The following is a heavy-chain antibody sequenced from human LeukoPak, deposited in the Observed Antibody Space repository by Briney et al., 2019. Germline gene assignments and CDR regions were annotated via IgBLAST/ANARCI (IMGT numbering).Heavy chain of an antibody. CDR2: IVVGSGNT. CDR1: GFTFTSSA. V-gene: IGHV1-58*02. J-gene: IGHJ4*02. Sequence: ASVKVSCKASGFTFTSSAMQWVRQARGQRLEWIGWIVVGSGNTNYAQKFQERVTNTGEMSTSTAYMELSSLRSEDTAVYYCAALFPNAYRPHFDYWGQGTLVTVSS. D-gene: IGHD2-21*01. CDR3: AALFPNAYRPHFDY.